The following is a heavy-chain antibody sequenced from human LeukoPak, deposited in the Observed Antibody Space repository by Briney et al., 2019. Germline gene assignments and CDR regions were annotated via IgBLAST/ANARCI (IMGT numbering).Heavy chain of an antibody. CDR1: GGSFSGYY. CDR3: ARGGSTMVRGVITPQIFDY. V-gene: IGHV4-34*01. CDR2: INHSGST. D-gene: IGHD3-10*01. J-gene: IGHJ4*02. Sequence: SETLSLTCAVYGGSFSGYYWSWIRQPPGKGLEWIGEINHSGSTNYNPSLKSRVTISVDTSKNQFSLKLSSVTAADTAVYYCARGGSTMVRGVITPQIFDYWGQGTLVTVSS.